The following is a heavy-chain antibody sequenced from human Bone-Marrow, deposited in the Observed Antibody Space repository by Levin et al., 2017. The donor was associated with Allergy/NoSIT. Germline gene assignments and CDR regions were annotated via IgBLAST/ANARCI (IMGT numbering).Heavy chain of an antibody. CDR3: AKDGVSNDFWSGYWRY. CDR2: ISGGGGST. J-gene: IGHJ4*02. D-gene: IGHD3-3*01. Sequence: GGSLRLSCAASGFTFSTYAMSWVRQAPGKGLEWVSTISGGGGSTYYADAVKGRFTISRDKSKNTLYLQMNSLRAEDTAIYYCAKDGVSNDFWSGYWRYWGQGTLVTVSS. CDR1: GFTFSTYA. V-gene: IGHV3-23*01.